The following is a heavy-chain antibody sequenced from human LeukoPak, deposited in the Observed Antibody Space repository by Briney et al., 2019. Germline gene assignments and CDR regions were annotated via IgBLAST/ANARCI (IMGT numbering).Heavy chain of an antibody. D-gene: IGHD6-13*01. V-gene: IGHV4-59*08. J-gene: IGHJ4*02. Sequence: SETLTLTCTVSGGSISSYYWSWIRQPPGKGLEWIGYIYSSGSTNYNPSLKSRVTISVDTSKTQFSLKLSSVTAADTAVYYCARLYSSTWSFDYWGQGTLVTVSS. CDR3: ARLYSSTWSFDY. CDR2: IYSSGST. CDR1: GGSISSYY.